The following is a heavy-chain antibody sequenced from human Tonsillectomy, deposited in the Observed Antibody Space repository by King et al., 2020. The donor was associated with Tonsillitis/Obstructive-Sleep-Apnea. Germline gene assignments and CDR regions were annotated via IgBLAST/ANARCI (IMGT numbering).Heavy chain of an antibody. V-gene: IGHV5-51*01. D-gene: IGHD3-16*01. Sequence: VQLVESGAEVKNPGESLKISCKGSGYSFTSYWIAWVRQMPGKGLEYMGLIYPGDSDTRYSPSFQGQVTISADKSIRTAYLQWSSLKASDTDMYYCAIRDGGDNYGYVSWGQGTLVTVSS. J-gene: IGHJ5*02. CDR3: AIRDGGDNYGYVS. CDR2: IYPGDSDT. CDR1: GYSFTSYW.